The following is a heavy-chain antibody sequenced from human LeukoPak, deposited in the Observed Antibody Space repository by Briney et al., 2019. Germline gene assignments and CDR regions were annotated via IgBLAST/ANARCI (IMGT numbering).Heavy chain of an antibody. CDR2: IYTSGST. V-gene: IGHV4-61*02. CDR1: GGSISSGSYY. J-gene: IGHJ5*02. D-gene: IGHD1-1*01. Sequence: PSQTLSLTCTVSGGSISSGSYYWRWLRQPAGKGLEWIGRIYTSGSTNYNPSLKSRVTMSVDTSKNQFSLKLTSVTAADTAVYYCARDTGQFDPSGQGTLVTVSS. CDR3: ARDTGQFDP.